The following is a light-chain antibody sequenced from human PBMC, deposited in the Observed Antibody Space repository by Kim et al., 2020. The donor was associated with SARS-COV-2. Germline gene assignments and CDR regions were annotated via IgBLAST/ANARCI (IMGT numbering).Light chain of an antibody. CDR3: QTWGTGMV. Sequence: GASVKLACTLSSGQSSYAIAWHQQKRGKGPRYLMKLNSDGSHRKGDGIPDRFAGYSSGAERYLTISSLQSEEEADYYCQTWGTGMVFGGGTQLTVL. CDR2: LNSDGSH. CDR1: SGQSSYA. J-gene: IGLJ3*02. V-gene: IGLV4-69*01.